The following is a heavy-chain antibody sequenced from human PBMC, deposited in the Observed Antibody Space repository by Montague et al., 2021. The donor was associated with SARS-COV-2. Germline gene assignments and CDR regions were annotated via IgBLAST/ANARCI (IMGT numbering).Heavy chain of an antibody. V-gene: IGHV1-2*02. CDR1: GNTFTDYY. Sequence: SGKVSCKASGNTFTDYYIHWVRQAPGQGLEWMGWINPNNGVTTYAQRFQGRVTMTRDTSNSTTYMELSRLRSDDTAVYYRARGDYGAFFYYYGMDVWGQGTTVSVSS. J-gene: IGHJ6*02. CDR2: INPNNGVT. D-gene: IGHD4/OR15-4a*01. CDR3: ARGDYGAFFYYYGMDV.